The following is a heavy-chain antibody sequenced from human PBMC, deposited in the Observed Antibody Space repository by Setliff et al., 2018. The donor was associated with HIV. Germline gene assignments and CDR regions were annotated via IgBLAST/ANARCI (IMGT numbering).Heavy chain of an antibody. J-gene: IGHJ3*02. CDR2: IIPIFGTA. CDR3: ARDHHDYGAFDI. D-gene: IGHD3-10*01. CDR1: GGTFSSYA. Sequence: SVKVSCKASGGTFSSYAISWVRQAPGQGLEWMGGIIPIFGTANYAQKFQGRVTITTDESTSTAYMELSSLRSEETAVYYCARDHHDYGAFDIWGQGTMVTVSS. V-gene: IGHV1-69*05.